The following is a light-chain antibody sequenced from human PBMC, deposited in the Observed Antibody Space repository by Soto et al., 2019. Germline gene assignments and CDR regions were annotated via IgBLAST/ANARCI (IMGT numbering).Light chain of an antibody. CDR1: SSNIGKNY. V-gene: IGLV1-51*01. J-gene: IGLJ2*01. Sequence: QSVLTQPPSVSAAPGQKVTISCSGSSSNIGKNYVSWLQHLPGPAPTLLTYANNKRPSGIPDRISGSRSGTSATLDITGLQTGDEADYYCGAWDSSLRVVVFGGGTKLTVL. CDR2: ANN. CDR3: GAWDSSLRVVV.